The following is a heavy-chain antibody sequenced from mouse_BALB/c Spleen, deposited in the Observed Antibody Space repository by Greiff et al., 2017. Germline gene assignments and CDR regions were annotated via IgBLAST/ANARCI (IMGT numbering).Heavy chain of an antibody. CDR3: ARDPFLSMTTTGAWFAY. V-gene: IGHV5-6-3*01. CDR2: INSNGGST. D-gene: IGHD2-4*01. Sequence: EVQLVESGGGLVQPGGSLKLSCAASGFTFSSYGMSWVRQTPDKRLELVATINSNGGSTYYPDSVKGRFTISRDNAKNTLYLQMSSLKSEDTAMYYCARDPFLSMTTTGAWFAYWGQGTLVTVSA. J-gene: IGHJ3*01. CDR1: GFTFSSYG.